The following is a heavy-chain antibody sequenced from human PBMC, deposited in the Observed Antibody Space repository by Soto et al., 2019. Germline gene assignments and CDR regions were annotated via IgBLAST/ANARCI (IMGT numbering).Heavy chain of an antibody. Sequence: QVQLVQSGAEVKKPGSSVKVSCKASGGTFSSYTISWVRQAPGQGLEWMGRIIPILGIANYAQKFQGRVTITADKSTSTADMELSSLRSEDTAVYYCAREIRGTAVAGRFDYWGEGNLVTVSS. CDR2: IIPILGIA. V-gene: IGHV1-69*08. J-gene: IGHJ4*02. CDR3: AREIRGTAVAGRFDY. CDR1: GGTFSSYT. D-gene: IGHD6-19*01.